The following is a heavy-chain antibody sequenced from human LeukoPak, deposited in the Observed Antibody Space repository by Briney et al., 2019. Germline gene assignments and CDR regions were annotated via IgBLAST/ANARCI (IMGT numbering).Heavy chain of an antibody. V-gene: IGHV4-4*07. D-gene: IGHD4-23*01. CDR3: ARGGKATVVTL. CDR2: LYSSGSF. CDR1: GGSINSYH. J-gene: IGHJ4*02. Sequence: SETLSLTCTVSGGSINSYHWSWIRQPAGEGLEWIGRLYSSGSFNYNPSLKSRVSMSVDTSRNQFSLKLTSVTAADTAVYFCARGGKATVVTLWGPGILVTVSP.